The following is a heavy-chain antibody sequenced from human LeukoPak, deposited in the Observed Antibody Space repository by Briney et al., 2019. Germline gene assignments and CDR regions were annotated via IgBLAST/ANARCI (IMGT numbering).Heavy chain of an antibody. D-gene: IGHD4-23*01. V-gene: IGHV3-30*07. CDR3: AKALVTTDNWFDP. CDR2: ISYDGSNK. Sequence: GGSLRLSCEASGFKFFTFAMHWVRRAPGKGLEWVAIISYDGSNKYYGDSVKGRFTISRDNSKNTLYLQMNSLTAEDTAVYYCAKALVTTDNWFDPWGQGTLVTVSS. J-gene: IGHJ5*02. CDR1: GFKFFTFA.